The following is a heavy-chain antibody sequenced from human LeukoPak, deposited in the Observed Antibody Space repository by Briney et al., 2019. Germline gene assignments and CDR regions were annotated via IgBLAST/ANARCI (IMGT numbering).Heavy chain of an antibody. Sequence: ASVKVSCKASGYTFTGYYMHWVRQAPGQRLEWMGWINPNSGGTNYAQKFQGRVTMTRDTSISTAYMELSRLRSDDTAVYYCARDLPYCSSTSCRGRSTMGGGMDVWGQGTTVTVSS. V-gene: IGHV1-2*02. CDR3: ARDLPYCSSTSCRGRSTMGGGMDV. D-gene: IGHD2-2*01. CDR2: INPNSGGT. J-gene: IGHJ6*02. CDR1: GYTFTGYY.